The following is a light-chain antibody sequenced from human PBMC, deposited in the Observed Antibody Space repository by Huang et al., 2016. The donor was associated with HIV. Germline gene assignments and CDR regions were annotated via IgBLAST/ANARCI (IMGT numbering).Light chain of an antibody. CDR2: GAS. J-gene: IGKJ1*01. V-gene: IGKV3-15*01. CDR3: QEYNNWWT. CDR1: QSVSIN. Sequence: EIVMTQSPATLSVSPGERATLSCRASQSVSINLAWYQQNPGQAPRLLIYGASTRATGIPGRFSGSGSGTEFTLTISSLQSEDFAVYYCQEYNNWWTFGQGTKVEIK.